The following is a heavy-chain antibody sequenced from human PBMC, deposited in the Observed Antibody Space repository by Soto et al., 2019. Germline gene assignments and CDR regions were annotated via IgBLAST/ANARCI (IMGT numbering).Heavy chain of an antibody. CDR2: IDSRGRTL. V-gene: IGHV3-11*01. D-gene: IGHD6-6*01. J-gene: IGHJ4*02. Sequence: XVSLRLSCVASRFTFSDYSMSWIRQAPGKGLEWLAFIDSRGRTLSYADSVRGRFTISRDNAENSVYLQMDSLRADDTAVYYCARQAARNYIDSCGQRNSVTVSS. CDR3: ARQAARNYIDS. CDR1: RFTFSDYS.